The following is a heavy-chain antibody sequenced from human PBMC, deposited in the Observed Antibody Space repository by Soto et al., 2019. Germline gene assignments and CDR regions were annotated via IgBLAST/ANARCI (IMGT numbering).Heavy chain of an antibody. CDR1: GGSISSGGYY. CDR2: IYYSGST. Sequence: QVQLQESGPGLVKPSQTLSLTCTVSGGSISSGGYYWSWIRQHPGKGLEWIGYIYYSGSTYYNPSVKSRVTISVDTSKNQFSLKLSSVTAADTAVYYCARDAGLGYCSGGSCYNYYIDVWGKGTTVTVSS. J-gene: IGHJ6*03. CDR3: ARDAGLGYCSGGSCYNYYIDV. D-gene: IGHD2-15*01. V-gene: IGHV4-31*03.